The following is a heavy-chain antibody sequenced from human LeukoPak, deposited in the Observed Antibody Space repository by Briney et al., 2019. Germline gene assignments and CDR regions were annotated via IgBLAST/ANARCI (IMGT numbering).Heavy chain of an antibody. J-gene: IGHJ5*02. Sequence: ASVKVSCKVSGYTLTELSIHWVRQAPGKGLEWMGGFDPEDGETIYAQKFQGRVTMTEDTSTDTAYMELSSLRSEDTAVYYCATDRGYYDFWSGYSAVKYNWFDPWGQGTLVTVSS. V-gene: IGHV1-24*01. D-gene: IGHD3-3*01. CDR3: ATDRGYYDFWSGYSAVKYNWFDP. CDR2: FDPEDGET. CDR1: GYTLTELS.